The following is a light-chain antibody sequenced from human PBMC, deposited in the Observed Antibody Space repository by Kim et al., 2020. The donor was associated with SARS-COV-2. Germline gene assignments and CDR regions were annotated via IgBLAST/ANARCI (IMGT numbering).Light chain of an antibody. V-gene: IGLV1-47*02. CDR3: AAWDEGLRGPV. Sequence: GQRVTISCSGSNSNIGHNYVSWYQHLPGTAPKLVIFNNDQRPSGVPDRFSVSKSGTSTYLVISGLRSEDEADYFCAAWDEGLRGPVFGGGTKLTVL. J-gene: IGLJ2*01. CDR2: NND. CDR1: NSNIGHNY.